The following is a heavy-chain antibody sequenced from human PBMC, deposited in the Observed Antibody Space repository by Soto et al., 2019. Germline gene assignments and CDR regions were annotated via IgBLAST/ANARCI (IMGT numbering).Heavy chain of an antibody. V-gene: IGHV3-21*01. Sequence: SLRLSCVGSGFTFSTCSINWVRQAPGKGLEWVSSISSRSDIYYADSVKGRFTISRDNAKNSVSPQMNSLRAEDTAVYYCEREYNAWPLAYGLDVWGQGTTVTVYS. CDR3: EREYNAWPLAYGLDV. CDR2: ISSRSDI. CDR1: GFTFSTCS. J-gene: IGHJ6*02. D-gene: IGHD1-20*01.